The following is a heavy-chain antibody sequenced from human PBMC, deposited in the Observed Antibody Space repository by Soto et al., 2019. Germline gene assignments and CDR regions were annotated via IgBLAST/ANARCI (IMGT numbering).Heavy chain of an antibody. V-gene: IGHV3-48*03. CDR2: ITTASTA. Sequence: GGSLRLSCATSGFTLSSFTMNWVRQAPGKGLEWLAQITTASTAFYPHSMKGRFIASRDDANNLVFLQMDNLRAEDSAIYYCVRDFPHRRAFYFWGQGTVV. CDR3: VRDFPHRRAFYF. J-gene: IGHJ3*01. D-gene: IGHD2-21*01. CDR1: GFTLSSFT.